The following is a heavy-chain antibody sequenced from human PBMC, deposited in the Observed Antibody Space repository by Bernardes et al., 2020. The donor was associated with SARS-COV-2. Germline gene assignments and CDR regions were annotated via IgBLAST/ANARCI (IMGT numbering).Heavy chain of an antibody. J-gene: IGHJ6*03. Sequence: SLRLSCAASGLTVSSDDMTWVRQAPGKGLEWVSVIYSGGTTYYADSVKGRFTISRDNSQSTVSLQMNSLRPEDTAVYYCARGQRNLHYMDVWGKGTTVTVSS. CDR1: GLTVSSDD. CDR3: ARGQRNLHYMDV. V-gene: IGHV3-66*02. CDR2: IYSGGTT.